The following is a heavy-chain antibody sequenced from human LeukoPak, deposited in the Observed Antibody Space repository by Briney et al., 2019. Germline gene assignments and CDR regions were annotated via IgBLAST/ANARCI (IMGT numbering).Heavy chain of an antibody. D-gene: IGHD2-21*01. CDR2: VSNSGAAT. V-gene: IGHV3-23*01. Sequence: GGSLRLSCAASGFTFSLSAMTWVRQPPGKGLEWVATVSNSGAATYYADSVKGRFSISRDNSKNTVSLEMSNLRADDTAIYYCAKEAFRPALLAFWGQGSLVTVSS. CDR3: AKEAFRPALLAF. J-gene: IGHJ4*02. CDR1: GFTFSLSA.